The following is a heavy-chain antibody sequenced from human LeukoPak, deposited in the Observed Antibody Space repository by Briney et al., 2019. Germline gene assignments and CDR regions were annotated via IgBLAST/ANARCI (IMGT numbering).Heavy chain of an antibody. V-gene: IGHV4-31*03. CDR3: VGITFGGVIVRSYYFDY. CDR1: GGTISSGGYY. J-gene: IGHJ4*02. Sequence: SETLSRTCTVSGGTISSGGYYWNWIRQHPGESLEWIGYIYYSGSTYYNPSLKSRVTISVDTSKNQFPLKLSSVTAADTAVYYCVGITFGGVIVRSYYFDYWGQGTLVTVSS. CDR2: IYYSGST. D-gene: IGHD3-16*02.